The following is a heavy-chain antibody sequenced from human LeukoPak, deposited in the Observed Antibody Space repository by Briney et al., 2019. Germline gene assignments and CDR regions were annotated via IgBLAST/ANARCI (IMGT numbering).Heavy chain of an antibody. Sequence: GESLKISCAASGFTFSSYSMSWVRQAPGKGLEWVSYISSSSSTIYYADSVKGRFTISRDNAKNSLYLQMNSLRAEDTAVYYCARFSGSYHYYYMDVWGKGTTVTVSS. CDR3: ARFSGSYHYYYMDV. CDR2: ISSSSSTI. D-gene: IGHD1-26*01. V-gene: IGHV3-48*01. CDR1: GFTFSSYS. J-gene: IGHJ6*03.